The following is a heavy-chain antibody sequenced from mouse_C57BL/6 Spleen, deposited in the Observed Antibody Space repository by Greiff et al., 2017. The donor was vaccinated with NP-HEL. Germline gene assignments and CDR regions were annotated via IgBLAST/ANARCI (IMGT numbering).Heavy chain of an antibody. CDR3: ARDDLGMDY. CDR2: ISYDGSN. V-gene: IGHV3-6*01. CDR1: GYSITSGYY. J-gene: IGHJ4*01. D-gene: IGHD3-3*01. Sequence: EVQRVESGPGLVKPSQSLSLTCSVTGYSITSGYYWNWIRQFPGNKLEWMGYISYDGSNNYNPSLKNRISITRDTSKNQFFLKLNSVTTEDTATYYCARDDLGMDYWGQGTSVTVSS.